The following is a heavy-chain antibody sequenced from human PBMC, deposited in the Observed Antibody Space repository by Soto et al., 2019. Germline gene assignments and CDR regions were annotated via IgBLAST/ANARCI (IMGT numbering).Heavy chain of an antibody. CDR3: ARDAAYYDFWSGYEGCYYYYGMDV. CDR1: GYTFTGYY. V-gene: IGHV1-2*02. Sequence: ASVKVSCKASGYTFTGYYMHWVRQAPGQGLEWMGWINPNSGGTNYAQKFQGRVTMTRDTSISTAYMELSRLRSDDTAVYYCARDAAYYDFWSGYEGCYYYYGMDVWGQGTTVTVSS. D-gene: IGHD3-3*01. J-gene: IGHJ6*02. CDR2: INPNSGGT.